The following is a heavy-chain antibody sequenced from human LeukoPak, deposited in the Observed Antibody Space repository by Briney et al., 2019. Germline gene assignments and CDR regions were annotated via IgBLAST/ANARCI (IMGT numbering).Heavy chain of an antibody. CDR2: ISYDGSDE. Sequence: PGKSLRLSCAASGFTFSSYAMHWVRQAPGKGLERVSIISYDGSDEKFADSVKGRFTISRDNSKNMVFLQMNSLRAEDTAVYYCARDQGATLVRGVTPYLDYWGQGTLVSVSS. CDR3: ARDQGATLVRGVTPYLDY. CDR1: GFTFSSYA. D-gene: IGHD3-10*01. V-gene: IGHV3-30*04. J-gene: IGHJ4*02.